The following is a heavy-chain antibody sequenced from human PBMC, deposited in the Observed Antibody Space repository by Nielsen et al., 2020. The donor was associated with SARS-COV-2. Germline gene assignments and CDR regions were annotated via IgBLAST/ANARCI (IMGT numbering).Heavy chain of an antibody. J-gene: IGHJ6*02. D-gene: IGHD6-19*01. V-gene: IGHV3-48*01. CDR2: VSSSSSTI. Sequence: VRQAPGKGLEWVSYVSSSSSTIYYADSVKGRFTISRDNAKNSLYLQMNSLRAEDTAVYYCARDSSGWYAWTTYYYYGMDVWGQGTTVTVSS. CDR3: ARDSSGWYAWTTYYYYGMDV.